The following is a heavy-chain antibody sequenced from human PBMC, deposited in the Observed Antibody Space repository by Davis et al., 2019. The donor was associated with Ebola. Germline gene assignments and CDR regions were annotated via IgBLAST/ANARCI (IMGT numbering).Heavy chain of an antibody. D-gene: IGHD1-26*01. CDR1: GYTFSNSY. V-gene: IGHV1-46*01. J-gene: IGHJ3*02. CDR2: RNPSGGST. Sequence: ASVKVSCKASGYTFSNSYIHWVRQAPGQGLEWVGARNPSGGSTRYTQKFQGRVSMTSGTSTSTFYMELSSLTSEDTALYYCARDNPHYSGIYYAFDIWGQGTIVTVSS. CDR3: ARDNPHYSGIYYAFDI.